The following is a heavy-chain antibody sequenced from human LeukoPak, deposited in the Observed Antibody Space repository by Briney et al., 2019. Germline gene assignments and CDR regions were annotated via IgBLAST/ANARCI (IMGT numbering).Heavy chain of an antibody. Sequence: RGCLRLSCAAAGSTLSSYETNWVRHAPRDGIGWDSYIISSGSTIYYAASVKGRFTISRDNAQNSLYLQMNSLRAEDTAVYYCARHPPAYYYDSSGSHLDYWGQGTLVTVSS. J-gene: IGHJ4*02. CDR1: GSTLSSYE. CDR2: IISSGSTI. CDR3: ARHPPAYYYDSSGSHLDY. V-gene: IGHV3-48*03. D-gene: IGHD3-22*01.